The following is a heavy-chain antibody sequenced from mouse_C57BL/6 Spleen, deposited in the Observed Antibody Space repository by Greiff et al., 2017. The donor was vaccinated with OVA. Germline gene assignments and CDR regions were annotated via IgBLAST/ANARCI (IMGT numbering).Heavy chain of an antibody. D-gene: IGHD2-1*01. CDR2: IDPNSGGT. CDR3: ARLLDYGNYYFDY. J-gene: IGHJ2*01. V-gene: IGHV1-72*01. CDR1: GYTFTSYW. Sequence: QVHVKQSGAELVKPGASVKLSCKASGYTFTSYWMHWVKQRPGRGLEWIGRIDPNSGGTKYNEKFKSKATLTVDKPSSTAYMQLSSLTSEDSAVYYCARLLDYGNYYFDYWGQGTTLTVSS.